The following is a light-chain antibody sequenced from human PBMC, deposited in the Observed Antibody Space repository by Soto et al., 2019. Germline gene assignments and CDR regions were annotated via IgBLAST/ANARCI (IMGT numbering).Light chain of an antibody. CDR1: SGHSSYI. V-gene: IGLV4-60*02. J-gene: IGLJ3*02. CDR3: ETWESNTHTV. CDR2: LEGSGSY. Sequence: VLTQSSSASASLGSSVELTCTLSSGHSSYIIAWHQQQPGKAPRYLMKLEGSGSYNKGSGVPDRFSGSSSGADRYLTISNLQFEDEADYYCETWESNTHTVFGGGTKLTVL.